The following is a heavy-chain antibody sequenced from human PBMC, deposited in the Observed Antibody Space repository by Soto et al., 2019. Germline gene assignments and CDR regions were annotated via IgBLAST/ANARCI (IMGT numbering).Heavy chain of an antibody. J-gene: IGHJ6*03. CDR1: GFTFSNAW. Sequence: GGSLRLSCAASGFTFSNAWMSWVRQAPGKGLEWVGRIKSKTDGGTTDYAAPVKGRFTISRDDSKNTLYLQMNSLKTEDTAVYYCTTDVSGYDFDYYYYYMDVWGKGTTVTVSS. CDR3: TTDVSGYDFDYYYYYMDV. D-gene: IGHD5-12*01. V-gene: IGHV3-15*01. CDR2: IKSKTDGGTT.